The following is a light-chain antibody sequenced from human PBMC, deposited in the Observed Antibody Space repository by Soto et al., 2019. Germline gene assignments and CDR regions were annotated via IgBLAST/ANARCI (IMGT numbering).Light chain of an antibody. V-gene: IGKV3-15*01. J-gene: IGKJ2*01. CDR1: QIVSSN. CDR3: QHYNNWPFT. Sequence: EIVMTQSPATLSVSPGERATLSCRASQIVSSNLAWYQQKPGQAPTLLIYGASARATGIPARFSGSGSGTEFTLTISSLQSEAFAVYYCQHYNNWPFTFGQGTKLEIK. CDR2: GAS.